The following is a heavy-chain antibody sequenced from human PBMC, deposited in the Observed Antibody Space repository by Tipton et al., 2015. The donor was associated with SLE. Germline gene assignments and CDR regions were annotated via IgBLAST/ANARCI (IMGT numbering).Heavy chain of an antibody. CDR1: GGSFSGYY. J-gene: IGHJ5*02. CDR3: AREGWELLGANWFDP. Sequence: TLSLTCAVYGGSFSGYYWSWIRQPPGKGLEWIGEINHSGSTNYNPSLKSRVTISVDTSKNQFSLKLSSVTAADTAVYYCAREGWELLGANWFDPWGQGTLVTVSS. D-gene: IGHD1-26*01. V-gene: IGHV4-34*01. CDR2: INHSGST.